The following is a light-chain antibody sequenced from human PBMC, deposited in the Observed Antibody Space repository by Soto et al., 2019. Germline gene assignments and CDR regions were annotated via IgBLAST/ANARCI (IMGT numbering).Light chain of an antibody. CDR1: QSVSSY. V-gene: IGKV3-11*01. Sequence: EIVLTQSPATLSLSPGERATLSCRASQSVSSYLAWYQQKPGQAPRLLIYDASNRATGIPARFSGSGSGTDFTLTISRLEPEDCAVYYCQQSSNLLPYSFGQGTKREIK. J-gene: IGKJ2*01. CDR3: QQSSNLLPYS. CDR2: DAS.